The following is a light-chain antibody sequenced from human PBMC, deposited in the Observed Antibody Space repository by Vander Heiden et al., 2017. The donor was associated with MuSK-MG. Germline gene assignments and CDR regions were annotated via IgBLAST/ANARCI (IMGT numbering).Light chain of an antibody. V-gene: IGLV3-25*03. J-gene: IGLJ2*01. Sequence: SYELTQPPSVSVSPGQTARNTCSGDALPKEYAYWYQQRPGQAPVMVIYKDTERPSGIPERFSGSSSGTTVTLIISGVQAEDEAAYYCQSADSDSHMLFGGGTQVYVL. CDR2: KDT. CDR3: QSADSDSHML. CDR1: ALPKEY.